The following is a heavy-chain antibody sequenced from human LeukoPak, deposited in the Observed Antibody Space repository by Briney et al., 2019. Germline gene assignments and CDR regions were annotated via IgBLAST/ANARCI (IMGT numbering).Heavy chain of an antibody. D-gene: IGHD5-18*01. J-gene: IGHJ4*02. V-gene: IGHV5-51*01. CDR2: IYPGDSDT. CDR1: GYSFTSYW. CDR3: ARLHLRADTYGYGPGHY. Sequence: GESLKISCKGSGYSFTSYWIGWVRQMSGKGLEWMGIIYPGDSDTRYSPSFQGHVTISADRSINTAYLQWNSLKASDTAIYYCARLHLRADTYGYGPGHYWGQGTLVTVSS.